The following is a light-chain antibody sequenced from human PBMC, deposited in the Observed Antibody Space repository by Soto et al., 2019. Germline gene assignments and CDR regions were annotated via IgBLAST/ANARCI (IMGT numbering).Light chain of an antibody. CDR1: QTISSW. CDR2: KAS. V-gene: IGKV1-5*03. CDR3: QQYNSYSAT. Sequence: DIRMTQSPSTLSASVGDRVTITCRASQTISSWLAWYQQKPGKAPKLLIYKASTLETEVPTRFSASGSGTEFTITISSLQPDDFSTYYGQQYNSYSATFGQGTKLDIK. J-gene: IGKJ2*01.